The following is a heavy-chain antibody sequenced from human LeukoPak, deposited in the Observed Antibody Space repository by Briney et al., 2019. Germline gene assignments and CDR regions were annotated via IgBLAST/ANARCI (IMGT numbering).Heavy chain of an antibody. CDR1: GFTFSSYS. V-gene: IGHV3-30*03. CDR2: ISYDGSNK. D-gene: IGHD1-26*01. CDR3: ARDRGYSGSYFWFDP. Sequence: GGSLRLSCAASGFTFSSYSMHWVRQAPGKGLEWVAVISYDGSNKYYADSVKGRFTISRDNSKNTLYLQMNSLRAEDTAVYYCARDRGYSGSYFWFDPWGQGTLVTVSS. J-gene: IGHJ5*02.